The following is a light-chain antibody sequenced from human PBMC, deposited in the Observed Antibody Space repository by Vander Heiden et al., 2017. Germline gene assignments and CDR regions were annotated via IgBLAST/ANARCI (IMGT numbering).Light chain of an antibody. CDR3: QQYNSHLT. Sequence: DIQLTQSPSTLSASVGDRVTITCRASQSVSNWLAWYQQKPGKAPKLLIYKASSLQSGVPSRFTGSGSGTEFTLTISSLQADDFATYYCQQYNSHLTFGGGTKVEIK. CDR2: KAS. CDR1: QSVSNW. V-gene: IGKV1-5*03. J-gene: IGKJ4*01.